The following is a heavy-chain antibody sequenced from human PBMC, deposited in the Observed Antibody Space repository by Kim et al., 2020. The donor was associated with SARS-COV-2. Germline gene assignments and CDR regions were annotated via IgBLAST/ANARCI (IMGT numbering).Heavy chain of an antibody. CDR3: ARGSLGQYGMDV. J-gene: IGHJ6*02. CDR2: IFASGIT. V-gene: IGHV4-4*07. CDR1: GGSINNYY. Sequence: SETLSLTCTVSGGSINNYYWSWIRQPAGKGLEWIGRIFASGITNYNPSLKSRVTMSVDTSKSQFSLILNSVIAADTAVYYCARGSLGQYGMDVWGQGTTVIVSS. D-gene: IGHD6-6*01.